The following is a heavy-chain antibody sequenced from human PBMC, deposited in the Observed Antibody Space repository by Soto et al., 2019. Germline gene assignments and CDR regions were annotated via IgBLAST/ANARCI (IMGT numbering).Heavy chain of an antibody. CDR2: INSDGSST. D-gene: IGHD1-7*01. Sequence: QATGKGPVWVSRINSDGSSTYYAHSVKGRFTISRDNAKNTLYLQMNSLRADDTAVYYCARTILGGTTDYSGPRPLVSV. J-gene: IGHJ4*02. V-gene: IGHV3-74*01. CDR3: ARTILGGTTDY.